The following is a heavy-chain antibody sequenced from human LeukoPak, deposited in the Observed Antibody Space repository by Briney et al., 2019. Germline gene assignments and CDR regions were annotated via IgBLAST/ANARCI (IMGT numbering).Heavy chain of an antibody. CDR1: GYTFTGYG. D-gene: IGHD3-10*01. V-gene: IGHV1-18*01. CDR2: ISAYYGKT. CDR3: ARVYSTNYYGSGNRPFLFDY. Sequence: AAVKVSCKASGYTFTGYGFSWVRQAPGEGLEWMGWISAYYGKTNYAQKLQERVTMTTDTSTSTAYMEMKSLRSDDTAVYYCARVYSTNYYGSGNRPFLFDYWGQGTVVTVSS. J-gene: IGHJ4*02.